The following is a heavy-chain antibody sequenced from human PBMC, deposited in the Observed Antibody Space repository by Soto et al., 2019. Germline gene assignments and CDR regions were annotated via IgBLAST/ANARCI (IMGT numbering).Heavy chain of an antibody. Sequence: GGSLRLSCKASGFIFHDYGMSWVRQAPGKGLEWVSGINWNGASIGYADSVKGRFTISRDNAKNTLYLQMNSLRAEDTAVYYCARDLVLVPGAYYYYGMDVWGQGTTVTVSS. V-gene: IGHV3-20*04. D-gene: IGHD2-2*01. J-gene: IGHJ6*02. CDR1: GFIFHDYG. CDR2: INWNGASI. CDR3: ARDLVLVPGAYYYYGMDV.